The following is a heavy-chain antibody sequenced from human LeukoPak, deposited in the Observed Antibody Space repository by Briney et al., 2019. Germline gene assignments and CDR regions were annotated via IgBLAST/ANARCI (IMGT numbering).Heavy chain of an antibody. J-gene: IGHJ4*02. CDR1: GFTFSRSA. V-gene: IGHV3-30*14. CDR3: ARGVYDSSGYYYLSY. D-gene: IGHD3-22*01. CDR2: MSYDGSSK. Sequence: GGSLRLSCAASGFTFSRSAMHWVRQAPGKGLEWVAVMSYDGSSKYYADSVKGRFTISRDNSKNTLYLQMNSLRAEDTAVYYCARGVYDSSGYYYLSYWGQGTLVTVSS.